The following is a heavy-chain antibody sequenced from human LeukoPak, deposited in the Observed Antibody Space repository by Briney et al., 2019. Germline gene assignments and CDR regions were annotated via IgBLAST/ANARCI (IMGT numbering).Heavy chain of an antibody. J-gene: IGHJ5*02. D-gene: IGHD6-19*01. CDR1: GYTFITYY. V-gene: IGHV1-46*01. CDR2: INPSTDST. CDR3: ARGVGGRSGWYKLDP. Sequence: ASVKVSCKASGYTFITYYMHWVRQAPGQGLEWMGLINPSTDSTTYAQKFQGRVTITRNTSIRTAYMELSSLRSEDTAVYYCARGVGGRSGWYKLDPWGQGTLVTVSS.